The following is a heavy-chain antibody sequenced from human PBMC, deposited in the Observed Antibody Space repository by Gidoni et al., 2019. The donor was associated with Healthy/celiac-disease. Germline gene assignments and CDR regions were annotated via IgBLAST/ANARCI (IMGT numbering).Heavy chain of an antibody. Sequence: QVQLVESGGGVVQPGRSLRLSCAASGFTFSSYGMHWVRQAPGKGLGWVAVISYDGSNKYYADSVKGRFTISRDNSKNTLYLQMNSLRAEDTAVYYCARETGDGNWYFDLWGRGTLVTVSS. J-gene: IGHJ2*01. V-gene: IGHV3-30*03. CDR1: GFTFSSYG. D-gene: IGHD7-27*01. CDR2: ISYDGSNK. CDR3: ARETGDGNWYFDL.